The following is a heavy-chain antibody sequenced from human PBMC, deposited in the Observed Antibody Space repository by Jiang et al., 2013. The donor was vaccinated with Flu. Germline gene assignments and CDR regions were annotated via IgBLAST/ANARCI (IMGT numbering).Heavy chain of an antibody. Sequence: SQTLSLTCAISGDSVSSNSAAWNWIRQSPSRGLEWQGRTYYRSKWYNDYAVSVKSRITINPDTSKNQFSLQLNSVTPEDTAVYYCARDRYCSGGSCYSHWFDPWGQGTLVTVSS. J-gene: IGHJ5*02. D-gene: IGHD2-15*01. CDR1: GDSVSSNSAA. CDR3: ARDRYCSGGSCYSHWFDP. CDR2: TYYRSKWYN. V-gene: IGHV6-1*01.